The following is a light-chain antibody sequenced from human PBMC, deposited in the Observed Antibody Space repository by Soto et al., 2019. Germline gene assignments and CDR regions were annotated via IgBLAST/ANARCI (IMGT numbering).Light chain of an antibody. CDR3: QQYNNWPIT. Sequence: DIQMTQSPSSLSASVGDRVTITCQASQDISNYLNWYQQKPGKAPKLLIYDASNLETGVPSRFSGSGSGTEFTLSISSLQSEDSAVYYCQQYNNWPITFGQGTRLEIK. CDR1: QDISNY. V-gene: IGKV1-33*01. J-gene: IGKJ5*01. CDR2: DAS.